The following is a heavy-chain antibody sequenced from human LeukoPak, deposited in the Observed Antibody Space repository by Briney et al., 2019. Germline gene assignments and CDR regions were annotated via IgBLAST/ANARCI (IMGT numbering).Heavy chain of an antibody. CDR2: IYTSGTT. CDR3: ARDFMSSGWAYYYNYMDV. CDR1: GGSISSYY. J-gene: IGHJ6*03. D-gene: IGHD6-19*01. V-gene: IGHV4-4*07. Sequence: SETLSLTCTVSGGSISSYYWSWIRQPAGKGLEWIGRIYTSGTTNYNPSLKSRVTISVDTSKNQFSLKLSSVSTADTAVYYCARDFMSSGWAYYYNYMDVWGKGTTVTISS.